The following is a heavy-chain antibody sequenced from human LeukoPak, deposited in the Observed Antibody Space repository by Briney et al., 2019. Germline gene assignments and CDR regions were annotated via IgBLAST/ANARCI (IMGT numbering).Heavy chain of an antibody. CDR1: GYTFTSYD. V-gene: IGHV1-8*01. CDR3: ARVSTGWGEGDY. D-gene: IGHD5/OR15-5a*01. J-gene: IGHJ4*02. CDR2: MNPNSSNT. Sequence: GASVKVSCKASGYTFTSYDINWVRQATGQGLEWMGWMNPNSSNTGYAQKFQGRVTMTRNTSISTAYMELSSLRSEDTAVYCCARVSTGWGEGDYWGQGTLVTVSS.